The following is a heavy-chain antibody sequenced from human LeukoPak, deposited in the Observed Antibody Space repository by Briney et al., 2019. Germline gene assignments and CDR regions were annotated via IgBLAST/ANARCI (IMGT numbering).Heavy chain of an antibody. J-gene: IGHJ4*02. V-gene: IGHV1-69*13. Sequence: ASVKVSCKASGGTFSSYAISWVRQAPGQGLERMGGIIPIFGTPNYAQKFQGTLTLTADESTSTAYMELSRLRSDDTAVYYCARGGYCSGGSCYRIDYWGQGTLVTVSS. CDR2: IIPIFGTP. CDR1: GGTFSSYA. CDR3: ARGGYCSGGSCYRIDY. D-gene: IGHD2-15*01.